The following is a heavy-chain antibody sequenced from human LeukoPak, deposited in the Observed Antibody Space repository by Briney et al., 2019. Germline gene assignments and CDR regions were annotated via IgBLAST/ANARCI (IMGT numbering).Heavy chain of an antibody. CDR3: ARDLLNEGNHLDY. CDR1: GGSISSRDYY. D-gene: IGHD4-23*01. V-gene: IGHV4-30-4*01. CDR2: IYYSGST. Sequence: SETLSLTCTVSGGSISSRDYYWSSIRQPPGKGLEWIGYIYYSGSTYYNPSLKSRVTISVDTSKNQFSLKLSFVTAADTAVYYCARDLLNEGNHLDYWGQGTLVTVSS. J-gene: IGHJ4*02.